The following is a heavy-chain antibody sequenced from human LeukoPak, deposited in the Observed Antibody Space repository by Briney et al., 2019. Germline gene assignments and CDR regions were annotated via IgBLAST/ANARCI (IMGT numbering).Heavy chain of an antibody. CDR2: IDPSDSYS. D-gene: IGHD3-22*01. J-gene: IGHJ4*02. Sequence: GESLKISCKGSGYNFSSHWISWVRQMPGKGLEWMGKIDPSDSYSNYSPPFQGHVAISVDKSINTAYLQWSSLMASDTAMYYCARQDSSGYYSDNWGQGTLVTVSS. CDR3: ARQDSSGYYSDN. CDR1: GYNFSSHW. V-gene: IGHV5-10-1*01.